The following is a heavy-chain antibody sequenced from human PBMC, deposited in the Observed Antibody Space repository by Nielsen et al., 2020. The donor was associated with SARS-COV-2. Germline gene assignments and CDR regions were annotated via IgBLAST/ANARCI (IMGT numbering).Heavy chain of an antibody. V-gene: IGHV4-34*01. J-gene: IGHJ5*02. CDR3: ARERSTITYNWFDP. D-gene: IGHD4-11*01. CDR1: GGSFSGYY. CDR2: INHSGSK. Sequence: SETLSLTCAVYGGSFSGYYWNWMRQTPGKGLEWIGEINHSGSKNYNPSLKSRVSISLDTSKNQFSLKLTSVTAADTAVYYCARERSTITYNWFDPWGQGTLVTVSS.